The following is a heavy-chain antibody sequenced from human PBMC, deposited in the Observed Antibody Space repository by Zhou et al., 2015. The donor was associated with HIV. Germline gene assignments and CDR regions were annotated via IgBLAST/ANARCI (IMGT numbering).Heavy chain of an antibody. CDR3: ARGPKSEQLGSNWFDP. Sequence: QVQLVQSGAEVKKPGSSVKVSCKASGGTFSSYTISWVRQAPGQGLEWMGRIIPILGIANYAQKFQGRVTITADKSTSTAYMELSSLRSEDTAVYYCARGPKSEQLGSNWFDPLGPRNPSVTVSS. D-gene: IGHD6-13*01. CDR2: IIPILGIA. J-gene: IGHJ5*01. V-gene: IGHV1-69*02. CDR1: GGTFSSYT.